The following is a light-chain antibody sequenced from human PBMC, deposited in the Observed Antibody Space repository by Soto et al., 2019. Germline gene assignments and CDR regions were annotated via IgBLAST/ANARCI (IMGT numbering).Light chain of an antibody. CDR1: QSISSW. V-gene: IGKV1-5*03. CDR3: QQYNSYPG. CDR2: KAS. Sequence: DIQMTQSPSTLSASVVDRVTITCRASQSISSWLAWYQQKPGKAPKLLIYKASSLESGVPSRFSGSGSGTEFTLTISSLQPDDFATYYCQQYNSYPGFGQGTKVEIK. J-gene: IGKJ1*01.